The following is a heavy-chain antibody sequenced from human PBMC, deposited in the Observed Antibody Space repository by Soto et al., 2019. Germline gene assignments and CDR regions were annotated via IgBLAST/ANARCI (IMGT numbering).Heavy chain of an antibody. Sequence: GGSLRLSCAASGFTFSSYSMNWVRQAPGKGLEWVSYITGSSSTIYYADSVKGRFTISRDNAKNSLYLQMNSLTAEDTAVYYFSRAECTSCYLFQYCAQGSLVPVSS. CDR1: GFTFSSYS. CDR3: SRAECTSCYLFQY. D-gene: IGHD2-2*01. V-gene: IGHV3-48*01. CDR2: ITGSSSTI. J-gene: IGHJ1*01.